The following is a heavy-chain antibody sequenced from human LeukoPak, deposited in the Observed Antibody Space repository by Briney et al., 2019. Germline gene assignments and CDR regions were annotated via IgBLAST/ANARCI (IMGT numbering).Heavy chain of an antibody. J-gene: IGHJ4*02. CDR2: ITSSSNYL. CDR1: GFTFSTYN. V-gene: IGHV3-21*01. D-gene: IGHD3-22*01. CDR3: ARPSVKYDSSGYQPNPFDY. Sequence: PGGSLRLSCAASGFTFSTYNMNWVRQAPGKGLGWVSSITSSSNYLYYADSVKGRFTISRDNAKNSLYLQMTSLRAEDTAVYYCARPSVKYDSSGYQPNPFDYWGQGTLVTVSS.